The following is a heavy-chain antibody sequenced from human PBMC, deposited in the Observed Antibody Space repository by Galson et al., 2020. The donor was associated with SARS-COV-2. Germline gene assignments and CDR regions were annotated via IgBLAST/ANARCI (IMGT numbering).Heavy chain of an antibody. CDR1: GFTFSNFG. D-gene: IGHD6-19*01. CDR3: ATAGNDYKYHYPMDV. CDR2: VSFDGNYE. Sequence: GESLKISCFVSGFTFSNFGMHWVRQAPGKGLEWVAVVSFDGNYEYYADFVKGRFIISRDNSKNTLYLQMYSLRPEDTAVYYCATAGNDYKYHYPMDVWGQGTTVTVSS. J-gene: IGHJ6*02. V-gene: IGHV3-30*03.